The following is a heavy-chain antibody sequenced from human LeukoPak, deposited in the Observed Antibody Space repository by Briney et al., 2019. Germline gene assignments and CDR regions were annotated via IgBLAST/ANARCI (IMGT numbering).Heavy chain of an antibody. CDR3: ARWTYDFWSGPDI. V-gene: IGHV3-33*08. CDR2: IWYDGSNK. J-gene: IGHJ3*02. CDR1: GFTFSSYG. Sequence: SGGSLRLSCAASGFTFSSYGMHWVRQAPGKGLEWVAVIWYDGSNKYYADSVKGRFTISRDNSKNTLYLQMNSLRAEDTAVYYCARWTYDFWSGPDIWGQGTMVTVSS. D-gene: IGHD3-3*01.